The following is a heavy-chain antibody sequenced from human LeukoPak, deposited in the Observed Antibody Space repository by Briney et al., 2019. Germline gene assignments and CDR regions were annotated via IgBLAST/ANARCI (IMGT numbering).Heavy chain of an antibody. CDR2: ISSSSSTI. CDR1: GFTFSSYS. J-gene: IGHJ4*02. D-gene: IGHD3-22*01. CDR3: ARGGIDWYDSSGYSDY. V-gene: IGHV3-48*02. Sequence: GGSLRLSCAASGFTFSSYSTNWVRQAPGKGLEWVSYISSSSSTIYYADPVKGRFTISRDNAKNSLYLQMNGLRDEDTAVYYCARGGIDWYDSSGYSDYWGQGTLVTVSS.